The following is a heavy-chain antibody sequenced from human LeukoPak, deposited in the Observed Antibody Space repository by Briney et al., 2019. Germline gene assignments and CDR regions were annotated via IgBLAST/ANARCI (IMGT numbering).Heavy chain of an antibody. Sequence: GGSLRLSCAASEFTFSSYAMGWVRQAPGKGLEWVSAITNSGETTYYADSVKGRFTISRDNSKNALYLQMNSLRAEDTAIYYCAGRSGSAWGHFDFWGQGTLVTVSS. V-gene: IGHV3-23*01. D-gene: IGHD1-1*01. J-gene: IGHJ4*02. CDR2: ITNSGETT. CDR1: EFTFSSYA. CDR3: AGRSGSAWGHFDF.